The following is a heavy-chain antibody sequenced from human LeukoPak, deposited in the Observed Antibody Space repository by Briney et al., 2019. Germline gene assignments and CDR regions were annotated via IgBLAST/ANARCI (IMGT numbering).Heavy chain of an antibody. CDR2: ISGSGGST. Sequence: PGGTLRLSCAASGFTFSSYGMSWVRQAPGKGLEWVSAISGSGGSTYYADSVKGRFTISRDNSKNTLYLQMNSLRAEDTAVYYCAKQPSARYCSGGSCYDPWGQGTLVTVSS. CDR1: GFTFSSYG. CDR3: AKQPSARYCSGGSCYDP. J-gene: IGHJ5*02. D-gene: IGHD2-15*01. V-gene: IGHV3-23*01.